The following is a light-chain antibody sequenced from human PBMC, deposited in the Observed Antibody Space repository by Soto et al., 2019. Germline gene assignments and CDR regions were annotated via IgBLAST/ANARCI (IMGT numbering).Light chain of an antibody. Sequence: EIVLTQSPATLSLSPGERATLSCRASQSVNSFLAWYQQKPGQAPRLLIYDASNRATGIPARFSGGGSGTDFTLTISSLEPEYFAVYYCQQRDNWPTFGQGTKLEIK. V-gene: IGKV3-11*01. J-gene: IGKJ2*01. CDR2: DAS. CDR3: QQRDNWPT. CDR1: QSVNSF.